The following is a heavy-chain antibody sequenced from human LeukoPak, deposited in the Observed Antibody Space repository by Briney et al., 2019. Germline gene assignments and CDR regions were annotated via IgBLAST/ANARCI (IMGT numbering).Heavy chain of an antibody. J-gene: IGHJ6*03. CDR3: AREIGSSWRYYYMDV. D-gene: IGHD6-13*01. CDR2: INPNSGGT. Sequence: ASVKVSCKASGYTFAGYYMHWVRQAPGQGLEWMGRINPNSGGTNYVRKFQGRVIMTRDTSISTAYMELSRLRSDDTAVYYCAREIGSSWRYYYMDVWGKGTTVTVSS. CDR1: GYTFAGYY. V-gene: IGHV1-2*06.